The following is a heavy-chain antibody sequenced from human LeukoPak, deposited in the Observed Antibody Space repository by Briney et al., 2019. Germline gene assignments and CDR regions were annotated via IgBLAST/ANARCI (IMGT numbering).Heavy chain of an antibody. CDR1: GSSISSGGYS. CDR3: ARELYPHAFDI. J-gene: IGHJ3*02. D-gene: IGHD2-8*01. Sequence: PSETLSLTCAVSGSSISSGGYSWSWIRQPPGKGLEWIGYIYHSGSTYYNPSLKSRVTISVDRSKNQFSLKLSSVTAADTAVYYCARELYPHAFDIWGQGTMVTVSS. CDR2: IYHSGST. V-gene: IGHV4-30-2*01.